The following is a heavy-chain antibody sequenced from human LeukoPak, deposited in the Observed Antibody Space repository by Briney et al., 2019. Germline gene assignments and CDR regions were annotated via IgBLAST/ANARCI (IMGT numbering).Heavy chain of an antibody. Sequence: ASVKVSCKASGYTFTSYGISWVRHAPGQGLEWMGWISACNGNTNYAQKLQGRVTMTTDTSTSTAYMELRSLRSDDTAVYYCARAYGDYPLNWFNPWGQGTLVTVSS. CDR3: ARAYGDYPLNWFNP. J-gene: IGHJ5*02. CDR1: GYTFTSYG. V-gene: IGHV1-18*01. CDR2: ISACNGNT. D-gene: IGHD4-17*01.